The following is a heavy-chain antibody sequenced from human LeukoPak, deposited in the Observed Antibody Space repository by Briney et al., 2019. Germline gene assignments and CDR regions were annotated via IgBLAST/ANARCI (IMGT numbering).Heavy chain of an antibody. Sequence: GESLKISCKGSGCSFTSYWIGWVRQMPGKGLEWMGIIYPGDSDTRYSPSFQGQVTISADKSISTAYLQWSSLKASDTAMYYCARRLASDYYYYYGMDVWGQGTTVTVSS. J-gene: IGHJ6*02. V-gene: IGHV5-51*01. CDR3: ARRLASDYYYYYGMDV. CDR2: IYPGDSDT. CDR1: GCSFTSYW.